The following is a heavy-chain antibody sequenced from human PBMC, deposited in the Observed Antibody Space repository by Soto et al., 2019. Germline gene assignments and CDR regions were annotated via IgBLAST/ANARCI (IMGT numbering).Heavy chain of an antibody. J-gene: IGHJ6*02. V-gene: IGHV3-23*01. D-gene: IGHD3-3*01. CDR2: IGGRGNSA. Sequence: GGSLRLSYAASGFIFTNYAVNWVRQTPGKGLEWVSVIGGRGNSAYYADSVKGRFTISRDNSKNTLYLQMNSLRAEDTAVYYCARDTIFGVVTYYYGMDVWGQGTTVTVSS. CDR1: GFIFTNYA. CDR3: ARDTIFGVVTYYYGMDV.